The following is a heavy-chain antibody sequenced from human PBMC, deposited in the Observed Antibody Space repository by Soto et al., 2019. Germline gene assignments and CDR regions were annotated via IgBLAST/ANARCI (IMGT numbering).Heavy chain of an antibody. Sequence: SETLSLTCTVSGGSVSSGGYYWSWVRQPPGKGLEWIGYIYYSGSTRYNPSLKSRVTISVDTSKNQFSLKLTSVTAADTAVYYCARVGVLRFLEWSIDYSGQGTLVTGSS. J-gene: IGHJ4*02. CDR2: IYYSGST. CDR1: GGSVSSGGYY. D-gene: IGHD3-3*01. V-gene: IGHV4-61*08. CDR3: ARVGVLRFLEWSIDY.